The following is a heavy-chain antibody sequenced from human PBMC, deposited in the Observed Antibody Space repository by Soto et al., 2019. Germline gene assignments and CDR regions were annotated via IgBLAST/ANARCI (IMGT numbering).Heavy chain of an antibody. J-gene: IGHJ4*02. CDR3: ARGVFYYYDSSGYSPDY. D-gene: IGHD3-22*01. CDR2: LSYDGSKK. CDR1: GFIFSNYG. Sequence: QVQLVESGGGVVQPGGSLTLSCVASGFIFSNYGMHWVRQAPGKGLEWVALLSYDGSKKNYADSVKGRFTISRDNSKNMMYLQMNSLRPEDTAVYYCARGVFYYYDSSGYSPDYWGQGTLVTVSS. V-gene: IGHV3-30*03.